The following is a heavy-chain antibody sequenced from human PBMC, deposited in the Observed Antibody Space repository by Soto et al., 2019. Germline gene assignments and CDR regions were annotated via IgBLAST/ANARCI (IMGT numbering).Heavy chain of an antibody. CDR2: IAADGET. D-gene: IGHD7-27*01. Sequence: EVQLVESGGGLVQPGGSLRLSCAASGLTLSIYDMHWVRQVTGKGLEWVSSIAADGETYYAESVKGRFAMSREIAENYLYLQLNSLRAGDTAVYYCAGEQLGGHIRPFDIWGKGTVVTVSS. CDR1: GLTLSIYD. V-gene: IGHV3-13*01. CDR3: AGEQLGGHIRPFDI. J-gene: IGHJ3*02.